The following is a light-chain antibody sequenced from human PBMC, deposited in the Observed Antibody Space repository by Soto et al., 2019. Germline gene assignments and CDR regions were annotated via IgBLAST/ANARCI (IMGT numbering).Light chain of an antibody. J-gene: IGLJ2*01. V-gene: IGLV4-69*01. CDR2: LNSDGSH. Sequence: QLVLTQSPSASASLGASVKLTCTLSSGHSNYAIAWHQQRPEKGPRYLMKLNSDGSHSKGDGIPDRFSGSSSGAERHLTISSLQSEDEADYYCQTWGTAIHDVVFGGGTKLTVL. CDR3: QTWGTAIHDVV. CDR1: SGHSNYA.